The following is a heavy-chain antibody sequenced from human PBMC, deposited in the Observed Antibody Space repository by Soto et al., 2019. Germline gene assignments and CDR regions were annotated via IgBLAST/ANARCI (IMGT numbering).Heavy chain of an antibody. Sequence: QVQLVQSGAEVKKPGSPVRVSCRASGNPFTFYPISWVRQVPGQGPEWMGRIIPMLGMSNYAQKFQGRVTIMADKSTSTVYMNLSGLTSEDTAVYYCATNYGSGSTHFDYWGQGTLVTVSS. CDR3: ATNYGSGSTHFDY. V-gene: IGHV1-69*02. J-gene: IGHJ4*02. CDR1: GNPFTFYP. CDR2: IIPMLGMS. D-gene: IGHD3-10*01.